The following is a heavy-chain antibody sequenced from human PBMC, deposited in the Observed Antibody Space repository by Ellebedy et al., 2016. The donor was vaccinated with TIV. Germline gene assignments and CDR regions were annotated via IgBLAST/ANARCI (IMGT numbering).Heavy chain of an antibody. CDR2: INPNSGGT. CDR3: AVPLYGGYDYYFDK. V-gene: IGHV1-2*02. Sequence: AASVKVSCKTSGYIFTDHHLHWVRQAPGQGLEWMGWINPNSGGTKYASKFQGRVTMTRDTAITTAYMELSRLTSDDTALYFCAVPLYGGYDYYFDKWGQGTLVAVSS. J-gene: IGHJ4*02. D-gene: IGHD5-12*01. CDR1: GYIFTDHH.